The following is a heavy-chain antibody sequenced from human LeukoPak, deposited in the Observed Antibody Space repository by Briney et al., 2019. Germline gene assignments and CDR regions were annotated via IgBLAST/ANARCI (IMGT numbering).Heavy chain of an antibody. D-gene: IGHD2-2*01. CDR3: AREIVVPAAPYYYGMDV. Sequence: SDTLSLTCTVSGGSISSHYWSWIRQPPGKGLEWTGYIYSSGTTKYNPSLMSRVTISVDTTKNQFSLRLNSVTAADTAVYYCAREIVVPAAPYYYGMDVWGQGTSVTVSS. CDR2: IYSSGTT. CDR1: GGSISSHY. V-gene: IGHV4-59*11. J-gene: IGHJ6*02.